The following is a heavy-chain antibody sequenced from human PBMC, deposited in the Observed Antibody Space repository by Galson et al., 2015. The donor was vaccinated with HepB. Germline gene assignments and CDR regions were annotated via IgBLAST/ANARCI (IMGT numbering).Heavy chain of an antibody. J-gene: IGHJ6*03. Sequence: SLRLSCAASGFTFSDYYMSWIRRAPGKGLEWLSYIDTSGLSTYYTDSVRGRFTISRDNAKNSLYLQMNSLRAEDTAVYYCARRLEGGYYYMDVWGTGTAVTVSS. CDR3: ARRLEGGYYYMDV. V-gene: IGHV3-11*01. D-gene: IGHD3-3*01. CDR2: IDTSGLST. CDR1: GFTFSDYY.